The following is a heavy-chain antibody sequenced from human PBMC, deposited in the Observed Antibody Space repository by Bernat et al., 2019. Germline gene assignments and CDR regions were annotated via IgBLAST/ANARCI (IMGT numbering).Heavy chain of an antibody. V-gene: IGHV3-48*02. CDR2: ISSSRSTR. CDR3: AREGGGWDEQYDD. Sequence: EVQLVESGGGLVQPGGSLRLSCAASGFTFSSYSMNWVRQAPGKGLEGVSYISSSRSTRYYADSVKGRVTRSRDNAKNSRERQRNSRRDEDTAVYYWAREGGGWDEQYDDWGQGTRGT. J-gene: IGHJ4*02. CDR1: GFTFSSYS. D-gene: IGHD6-19*01.